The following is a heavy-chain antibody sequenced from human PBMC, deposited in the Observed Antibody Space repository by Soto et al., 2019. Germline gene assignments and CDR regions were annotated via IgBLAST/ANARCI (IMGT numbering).Heavy chain of an antibody. CDR1: GYTLTELS. J-gene: IGHJ6*02. V-gene: IGHV1-24*01. Sequence: QVQLVQSGAEVKKPGASVKVSCKVSGYTLTELSMHWVRQAPGKGLEWMGGFDPEDGETIYAQKFQGRVTMTEDPSTDPASMELSSLRSEDTAVYYCATYRSHILTGYLRGGMDVWGQGTTVTVSS. CDR2: FDPEDGET. CDR3: ATYRSHILTGYLRGGMDV. D-gene: IGHD3-9*01.